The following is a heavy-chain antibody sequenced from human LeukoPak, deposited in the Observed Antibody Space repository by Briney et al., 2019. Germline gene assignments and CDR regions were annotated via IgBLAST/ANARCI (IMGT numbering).Heavy chain of an antibody. D-gene: IGHD5-18*01. CDR2: INHSGST. CDR1: GGSFSGYY. V-gene: IGHV4-34*01. J-gene: IGHJ4*02. CDR3: ASRGYSYGRIFDY. Sequence: SETLSLTCAVYGGSFSGYYWSWIRQPPGKGLEWIGEINHSGSTNYNPSLKSRVTISVDTSKNQFSLKLSSVTAADTAVYYCASRGYSYGRIFDYWGRGTLVTVSS.